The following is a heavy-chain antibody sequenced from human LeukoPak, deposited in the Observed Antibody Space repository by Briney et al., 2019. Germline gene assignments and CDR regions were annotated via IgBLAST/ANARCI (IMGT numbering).Heavy chain of an antibody. D-gene: IGHD6-13*01. CDR1: GYTFTGYY. V-gene: IGHV1-2*02. CDR3: ARGAGIAGGYYYFYMDV. J-gene: IGHJ6*03. Sequence: ASVKVSCKASGYTFTGYYMHWVRQAPGQGLEWMGWINPNSGDTNYAQKFQGRVTMTRDTSISTAYMELSRLRSDDTAVYYCARGAGIAGGYYYFYMDVWGKGTTVTVSS. CDR2: INPNSGDT.